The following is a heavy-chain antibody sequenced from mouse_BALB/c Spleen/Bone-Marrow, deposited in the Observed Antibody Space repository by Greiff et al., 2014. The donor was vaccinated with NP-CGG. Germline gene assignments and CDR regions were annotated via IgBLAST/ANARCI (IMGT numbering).Heavy chain of an antibody. CDR3: ARSYYDGSSFAY. CDR2: INPSTGYT. Sequence: QVQLKESGAELAKPGASVKMSCKASGYTFTSYRMHWVKQRPGQGLGWIGYINPSTGYTEYNQKFKDKATLTADKSSSTAYMQLSSLTSEDSAVYYCARSYYDGSSFAYWGQGTLVTVSA. J-gene: IGHJ3*01. V-gene: IGHV1-4*01. D-gene: IGHD1-1*01. CDR1: GYTFTSYR.